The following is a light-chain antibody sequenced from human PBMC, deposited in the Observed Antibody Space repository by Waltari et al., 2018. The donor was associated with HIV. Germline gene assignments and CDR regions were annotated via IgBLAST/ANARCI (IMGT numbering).Light chain of an antibody. CDR2: EDS. J-gene: IGLJ3*02. CDR1: ALPKKY. CDR3: HATDITSHQRV. Sequence: SYELTQPPSVSVSPGQTARITCSGDALPKKYAYWYQQRSGQAPVLVIYEDSKRPSGIPERFSGSSSGTMVTLTISGAQVGDEADYYCHATDITSHQRVFGVGTKLTVL. V-gene: IGLV3-10*01.